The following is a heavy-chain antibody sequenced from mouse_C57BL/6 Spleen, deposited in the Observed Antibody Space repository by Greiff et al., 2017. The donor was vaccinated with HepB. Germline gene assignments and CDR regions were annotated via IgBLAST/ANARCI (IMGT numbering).Heavy chain of an antibody. CDR1: GYAFTNYL. Sequence: QVQLQQSGAELVRPGTSVKVSCKASGYAFTNYLIEWVKQRPGQGLEWIGVINPGSGGTNYNEKFKGKATLTADKSSSTAYMQLSSLTSEDSAVYFCARSNRDAMDYWGQGTSVTVSS. CDR3: ARSNRDAMDY. J-gene: IGHJ4*01. V-gene: IGHV1-54*01. CDR2: INPGSGGT.